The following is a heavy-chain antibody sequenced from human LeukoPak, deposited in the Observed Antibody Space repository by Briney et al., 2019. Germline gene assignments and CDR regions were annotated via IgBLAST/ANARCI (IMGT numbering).Heavy chain of an antibody. CDR1: GGSISSSTYY. V-gene: IGHV4-61*02. D-gene: IGHD5-18*01. J-gene: IGHJ4*02. CDR2: IYTSGST. Sequence: PSETLSLTCTVSGGSISSSTYYWGWIRQTPGKGLEWIGRIYTSGSTNYNPSLKSRVTMSVDTSKNQFSLKLSSVTAADTAVHYCARGQLWLNYWGQGTLVTVSS. CDR3: ARGQLWLNY.